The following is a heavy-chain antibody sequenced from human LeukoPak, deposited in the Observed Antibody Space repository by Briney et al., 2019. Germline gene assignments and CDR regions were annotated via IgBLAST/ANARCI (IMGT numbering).Heavy chain of an antibody. J-gene: IGHJ4*02. CDR1: GGTFSSYA. D-gene: IGHD4-17*01. CDR3: ARGPRPAVTTIPSPIDY. Sequence: GASVTVSCKASGGTFSSYAISWVRQAPGQGLEWMGRIIPIFGTANYAQKFQGRATITTDESTSTAYMELSSLRSEDTAVYYCARGPRPAVTTIPSPIDYWGQGTLVTVSS. CDR2: IIPIFGTA. V-gene: IGHV1-69*05.